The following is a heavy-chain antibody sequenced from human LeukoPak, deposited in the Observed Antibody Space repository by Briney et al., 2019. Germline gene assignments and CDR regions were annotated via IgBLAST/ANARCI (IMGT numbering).Heavy chain of an antibody. J-gene: IGHJ3*02. Sequence: SETLSLTCTVSGDSISSGASFWSWIRRPAGKGLEWIGRIYTSGSSDYNPSLNSRVTISVDKSKNQFSLRLSSVTAADTAVYYCAGAYCGGDCYSGRTFDIWGQGTMVTVSS. V-gene: IGHV4-61*02. CDR2: IYTSGSS. D-gene: IGHD2-21*02. CDR1: GDSISSGASF. CDR3: AGAYCGGDCYSGRTFDI.